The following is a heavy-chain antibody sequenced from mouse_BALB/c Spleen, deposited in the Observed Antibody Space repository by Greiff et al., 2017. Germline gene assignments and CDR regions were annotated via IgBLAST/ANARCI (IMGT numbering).Heavy chain of an antibody. Sequence: EVHLVESGGGLVQPGGSLKLSCAASGFTFSSYGMSWVRQTPDKRLELVATINSNGGSTYYPDSVKGRFTISRDNAKNTLYLQMSSLKSEDTAMYYCARRAYYRYDGGYFDVWGAGTTVTVSS. CDR2: INSNGGST. CDR3: ARRAYYRYDGGYFDV. D-gene: IGHD2-14*01. V-gene: IGHV5-6-3*01. CDR1: GFTFSSYG. J-gene: IGHJ1*01.